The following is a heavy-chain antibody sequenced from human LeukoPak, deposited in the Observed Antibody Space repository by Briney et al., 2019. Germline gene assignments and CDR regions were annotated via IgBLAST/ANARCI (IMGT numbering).Heavy chain of an antibody. CDR2: ISGSGGST. CDR3: AKDDGVVITFLFDY. Sequence: GGSLRLSCAASGFTFSSYAMNWVRQAPGKGLEWVSAISGSGGSTYYADSVKGRFTISRDNSKNTLYLQMNSLRAEDTAVYYCAKDDGVVITFLFDYWGQGTLVTVSS. CDR1: GFTFSSYA. V-gene: IGHV3-23*01. J-gene: IGHJ4*02. D-gene: IGHD3-3*01.